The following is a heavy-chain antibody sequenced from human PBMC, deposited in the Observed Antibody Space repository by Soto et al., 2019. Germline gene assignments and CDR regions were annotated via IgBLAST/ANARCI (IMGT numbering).Heavy chain of an antibody. CDR2: IWYDGSNK. J-gene: IGHJ2*01. Sequence: GGSLRLSCAASGFTFSSYGMHRVRQAPGKGLEWVAAIWYDGSNKYYADSVKGRFTISRDNSTNTLYLQMNSLGAEDTAVYYCARIPQIAVAGARYGYCDLWGRGTLVIVSS. CDR3: ARIPQIAVAGARYGYCDL. V-gene: IGHV3-33*01. D-gene: IGHD6-19*01. CDR1: GFTFSSYG.